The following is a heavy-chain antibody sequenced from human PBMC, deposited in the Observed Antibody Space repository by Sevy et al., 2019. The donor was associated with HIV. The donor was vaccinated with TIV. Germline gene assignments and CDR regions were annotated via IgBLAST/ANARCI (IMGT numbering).Heavy chain of an antibody. V-gene: IGHV3-7*01. D-gene: IGHD3-10*01. CDR1: GFTFSSYW. CDR3: ARGIYGSGSRLGLGY. J-gene: IGHJ4*02. Sequence: GGSLRLSCAASGFTFSSYWMTWVRQAPGKGLEWVANMRQDGSGKYYVDSVKGRFTLSRDNAKNSLYLQMNSLRAEDTAVYYCARGIYGSGSRLGLGYWGQGTLVTVS. CDR2: MRQDGSGK.